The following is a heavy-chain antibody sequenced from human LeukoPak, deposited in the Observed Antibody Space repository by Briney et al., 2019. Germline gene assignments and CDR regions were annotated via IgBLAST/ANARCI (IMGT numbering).Heavy chain of an antibody. CDR1: GFTFSSYT. Sequence: SGGSLRLSCSASGFTFSSYTMHWVRQAPGKGLEYISAISSNGGSTYYADSLKGTFAISRDNSRNTLYLQMSSLRAEDTGVYYCAKDELVTTGFYYYYYNGMDVWGQGTTVTVSS. D-gene: IGHD4-11*01. CDR3: AKDELVTTGFYYYYYNGMDV. J-gene: IGHJ6*02. CDR2: ISSNGGST. V-gene: IGHV3-64D*06.